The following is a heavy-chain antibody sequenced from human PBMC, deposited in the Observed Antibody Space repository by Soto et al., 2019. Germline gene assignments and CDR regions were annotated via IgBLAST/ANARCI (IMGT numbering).Heavy chain of an antibody. CDR2: INHSGTT. V-gene: IGHV4-34*01. J-gene: IGHJ4*02. CDR1: GGSFSGYY. CDR3: ARALGFGGVVSVIDF. D-gene: IGHD3-16*01. Sequence: QVQLQQWGAGLLKSAETLSLTCAVYGGSFSGYYWTWIRQPPGKGLEWIGEINHSGTTKYNPSLKSRLTISVDTSKNQFSLKLSSVTAADTAVYYCARALGFGGVVSVIDFWGQARLVTVSS.